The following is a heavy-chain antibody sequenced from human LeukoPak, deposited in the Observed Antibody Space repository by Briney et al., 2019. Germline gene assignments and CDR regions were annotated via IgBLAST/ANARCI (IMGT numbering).Heavy chain of an antibody. J-gene: IGHJ4*02. CDR1: GGFSSRYY. CDR3: ARIDPLGFFDQ. Sequence: SETLSLTCSVSGGFSSRYYWSWVRQPLGKGLEWLGHIFYSGHSNYNASLTSRIRMSVETSKAQFSLELASVTAADTAVYYCARIDPLGFFDQWGPGILVTVSS. CDR2: IFYSGHS. V-gene: IGHV4-59*12. D-gene: IGHD6-25*01.